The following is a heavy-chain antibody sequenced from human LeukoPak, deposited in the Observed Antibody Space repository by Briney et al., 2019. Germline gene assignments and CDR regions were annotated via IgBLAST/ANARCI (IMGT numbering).Heavy chain of an antibody. V-gene: IGHV4-39*01. Sequence: SETLSLTCTVSGGSISSSSYYWGWIRQPPGKGLEWIGSIYYSASTYYKPSLKSRVTISLDTSRNQFSLKLSSVTAADTAVHYCARHEAYDSSGYYWFDPWGQGTLVTVSS. D-gene: IGHD3-22*01. CDR3: ARHEAYDSSGYYWFDP. J-gene: IGHJ5*02. CDR1: GGSISSSSYY. CDR2: IYYSAST.